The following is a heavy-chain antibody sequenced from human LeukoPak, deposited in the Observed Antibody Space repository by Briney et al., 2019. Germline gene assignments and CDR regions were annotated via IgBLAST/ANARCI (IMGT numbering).Heavy chain of an antibody. CDR2: ISYDGSNK. D-gene: IGHD3-22*01. CDR3: AAFGGINYYDSTLRLWAFDI. Sequence: PGGSLRLSCAASGFTFSSYGMHWVRQAPGKGLEWVAVISYDGSNKYYADSVKGRFTISRDNSKNTLYLQMNSLRAEDTAVYYCAAFGGINYYDSTLRLWAFDIWGQGTMVTVSS. V-gene: IGHV3-30*03. J-gene: IGHJ3*02. CDR1: GFTFSSYG.